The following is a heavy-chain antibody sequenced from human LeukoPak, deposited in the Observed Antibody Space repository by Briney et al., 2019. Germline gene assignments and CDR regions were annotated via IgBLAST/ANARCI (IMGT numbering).Heavy chain of an antibody. CDR2: IIPILDTP. J-gene: IGHJ4*02. CDR1: GGTFSSYA. Sequence: SVKVSCTASGGTFSSYAINWVRQAPGQGLEWMGMIIPILDTPNYAQKFQGRVTITADKSTSTAYMELSSLRSEDTAVYYCARELTSYYYDNNGAFDFWGQGTLVTVSS. CDR3: ARELTSYYYDNNGAFDF. V-gene: IGHV1-69*04. D-gene: IGHD3-22*01.